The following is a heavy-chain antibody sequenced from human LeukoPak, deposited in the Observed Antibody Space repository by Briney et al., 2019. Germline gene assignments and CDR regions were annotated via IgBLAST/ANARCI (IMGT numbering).Heavy chain of an antibody. CDR2: INPNSGGT. D-gene: IGHD6-13*01. CDR3: ARRAAAYYYYYMDV. V-gene: IGHV1-2*02. CDR1: GYTFTGYY. Sequence: ASVKVSCKASGYTFTGYYMHWVRQAPGQGLEWMGWINPNSGGTNYAQKFQGRVTMTRDTSISTAYMELSRLSSDDTAVYYCARRAAAYYYYYMDVWGKGTTVTVSS. J-gene: IGHJ6*03.